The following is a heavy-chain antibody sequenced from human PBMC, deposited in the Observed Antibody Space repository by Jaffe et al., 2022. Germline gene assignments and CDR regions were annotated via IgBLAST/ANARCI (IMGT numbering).Heavy chain of an antibody. CDR1: GFSLSTSGVG. J-gene: IGHJ4*02. V-gene: IGHV2-5*02. Sequence: QITLKESGPTLVKPTQTLTLTCTFSGFSLSTSGVGVGWIRQPPGKALEWLALIYWDDDKRYSPSLKSRLTITKDTSKNQVVLTMTNMDPVDTATYYCAHSHVQGHYDILTGYTYYFDYWGQGTLVTVSS. CDR3: AHSHVQGHYDILTGYTYYFDY. CDR2: IYWDDDK. D-gene: IGHD3-9*01.